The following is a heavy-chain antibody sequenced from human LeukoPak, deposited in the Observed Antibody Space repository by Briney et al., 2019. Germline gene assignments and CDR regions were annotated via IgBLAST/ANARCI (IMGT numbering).Heavy chain of an antibody. CDR3: ARYGHYYYYGMDV. V-gene: IGHV4-34*01. D-gene: IGHD4-17*01. CDR1: GGSFSGYY. Sequence: PSETLSLTCAVYGGSFSGYYWSWIRQPPGKGLEWIGEIYHSGSTNYNPSLKSRVTISVDTSKNQFSLKLSSVTAADTAVYYCARYGHYYYYGMDVWGKGTTVTVSS. J-gene: IGHJ6*04. CDR2: IYHSGST.